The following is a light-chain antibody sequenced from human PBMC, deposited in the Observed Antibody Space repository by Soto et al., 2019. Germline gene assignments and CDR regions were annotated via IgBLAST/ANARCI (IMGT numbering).Light chain of an antibody. V-gene: IGKV3-20*01. CDR1: QSVSSY. J-gene: IGKJ4*01. CDR3: QQYDNSPLT. CDR2: DAS. Sequence: EIVLTQSPATLSLSPGERATLSCRASQSVSSYLAWYQQKPGQAPRLLIYDASRRASGVPARFSGSGSGTDFTLTISRLEPEDFAVYYCQQYDNSPLTFGGGTKVDTK.